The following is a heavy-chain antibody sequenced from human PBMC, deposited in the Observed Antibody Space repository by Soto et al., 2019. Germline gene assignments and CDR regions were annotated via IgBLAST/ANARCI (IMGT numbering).Heavy chain of an antibody. Sequence: SETLSLTCTVSGGSISSGGYYWSWIRQHPGKGLEWIGYIYYSGSTYYNPSLKSRVTISVDTSKNQFSLKLSSVTAADTAVYYCARVDTAMVRLFDPCGQGTLVTVSS. J-gene: IGHJ5*02. D-gene: IGHD5-18*01. CDR3: ARVDTAMVRLFDP. CDR2: IYYSGST. V-gene: IGHV4-31*03. CDR1: GGSISSGGYY.